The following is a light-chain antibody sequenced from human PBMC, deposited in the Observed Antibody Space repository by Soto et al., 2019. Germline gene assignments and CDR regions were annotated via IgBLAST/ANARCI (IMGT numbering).Light chain of an antibody. CDR1: QSISSW. V-gene: IGKV1-5*01. CDR2: DAS. Sequence: DIQMTQSPSTLSASVGDRVTITCRASQSISSWLAWYQQKPGKAPKLLIYDASSLESGVPSRFRGSTSGTEFTLTISSPQPDDFATYYCQQYNSYSRSFGGGTKVDI. CDR3: QQYNSYSRS. J-gene: IGKJ4*01.